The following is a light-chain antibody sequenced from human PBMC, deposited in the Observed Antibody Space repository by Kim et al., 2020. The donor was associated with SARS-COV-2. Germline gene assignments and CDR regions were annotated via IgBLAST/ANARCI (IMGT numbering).Light chain of an antibody. CDR1: QSISSW. CDR2: DAS. CDR3: QQNNSYSWT. V-gene: IGKV1-5*01. Sequence: DIQMTQSPSTLSASVGDRVTITCRASQSISSWLAWYQQKPGKAPKLLIYDASSLESGVPSRFSGSGSGTEFTLTISSLQPDDFATYNCQQNNSYSWTFGQGTKVDIK. J-gene: IGKJ1*01.